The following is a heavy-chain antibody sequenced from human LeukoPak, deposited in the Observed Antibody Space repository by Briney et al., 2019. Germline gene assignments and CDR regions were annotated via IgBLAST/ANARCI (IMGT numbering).Heavy chain of an antibody. Sequence: PSETLSLTCTVSGGSISSSSYCWGWIRQPPGKGLEWIGSIYYSGSTYYNPSLKSRVTISVDTSKNQFSLKLSSVTAADTAVYYCARLSNKNFDYWGQGTLVTVSS. V-gene: IGHV4-39*01. CDR1: GGSISSSSYC. D-gene: IGHD1/OR15-1a*01. CDR3: ARLSNKNFDY. CDR2: IYYSGST. J-gene: IGHJ4*02.